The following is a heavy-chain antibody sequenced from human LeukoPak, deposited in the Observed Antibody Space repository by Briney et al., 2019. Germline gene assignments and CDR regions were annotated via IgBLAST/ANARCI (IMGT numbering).Heavy chain of an antibody. CDR1: GGSFSDYF. D-gene: IGHD2-2*01. CDR2: INHSGRT. CDR3: ARDVVVVPAAIHYGMDV. V-gene: IGHV4-34*01. J-gene: IGHJ6*02. Sequence: SETLSLTCAVYGGSFSDYFWGWIRQPPGKGLEWIGEINHSGRTYYNPSLESRVTISVDTSKNQFSLNLSSVTAAGTAVYYCARDVVVVPAAIHYGMDVWGQGTTVTVSS.